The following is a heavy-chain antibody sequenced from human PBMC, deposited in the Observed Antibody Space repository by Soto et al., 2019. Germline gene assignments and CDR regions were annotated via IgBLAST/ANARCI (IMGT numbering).Heavy chain of an antibody. V-gene: IGHV3-7*01. CDR1: GFSFSNYW. CDR2: IKKDGSEK. Sequence: GGSLRLSCVASGFSFSNYWMTWVRQAPGKGLEWVANIKKDGSEKFYVDSLAGRFTISRDNAKNSLYLQMNGLRAEDTAVYYCVRVMADVTGTIDFWGQGTLVTVSS. CDR3: VRVMADVTGTIDF. D-gene: IGHD4-17*01. J-gene: IGHJ4*02.